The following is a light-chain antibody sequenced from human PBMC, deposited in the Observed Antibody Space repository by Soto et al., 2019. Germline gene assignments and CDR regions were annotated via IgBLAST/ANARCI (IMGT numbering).Light chain of an antibody. CDR3: QQRSNWR. J-gene: IGKJ5*01. CDR2: DAS. Sequence: EIVLTQSPATLSFSPVERATFSCRASQSVSSYLAWYQQKPGQAPRLLIYDASNRATGIPARFSGSGSGTDFTLTISGLEPEDFAVYYCQQRSNWRFGQGTRLEI. CDR1: QSVSSY. V-gene: IGKV3-11*01.